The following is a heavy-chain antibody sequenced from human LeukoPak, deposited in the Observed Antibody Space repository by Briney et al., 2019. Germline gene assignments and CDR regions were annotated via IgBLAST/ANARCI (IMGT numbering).Heavy chain of an antibody. Sequence: GGSLRLSCAASGFTFSSYSMNWVRQAPGKGLEWVAAVSTTSGNIYYADSVKGRFTISRDNAKNSLYLQMNSLRVEDTALYYCARRAPSHDFDDWGQGTLVTVSS. CDR2: VSTTSGNI. V-gene: IGHV3-21*01. CDR1: GFTFSSYS. CDR3: ARRAPSHDFDD. J-gene: IGHJ4*02.